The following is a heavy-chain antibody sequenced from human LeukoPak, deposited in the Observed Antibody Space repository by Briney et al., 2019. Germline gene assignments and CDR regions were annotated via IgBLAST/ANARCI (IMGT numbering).Heavy chain of an antibody. CDR3: ARDLVTVTKGFDI. J-gene: IGHJ3*02. D-gene: IGHD4-17*01. CDR1: SGSISSYY. Sequence: KPSETLSLTCTVSSGSISSYYWSWIRQPPGKGLEWIGYIYYSGSTNYNPSLKSRVTISVDTSKNQFSLRLSSVTAADTAVYYCARDLVTVTKGFDIWGQGTMVSVSS. V-gene: IGHV4-59*01. CDR2: IYYSGST.